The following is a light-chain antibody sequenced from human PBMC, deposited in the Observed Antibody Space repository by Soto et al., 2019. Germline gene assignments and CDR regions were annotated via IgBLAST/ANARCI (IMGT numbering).Light chain of an antibody. V-gene: IGKV3-20*01. Sequence: EIVLTQSPGTLSLSPGERATLSCRASQTISSNYLVWYQQKPGQAPRLLIYGASSRATGIPDRFSGSGSGTDFTLTISRLEPEDFAVYYCQQYGSSPWAFGQGPKVEIK. CDR1: QTISSNY. CDR3: QQYGSSPWA. CDR2: GAS. J-gene: IGKJ1*01.